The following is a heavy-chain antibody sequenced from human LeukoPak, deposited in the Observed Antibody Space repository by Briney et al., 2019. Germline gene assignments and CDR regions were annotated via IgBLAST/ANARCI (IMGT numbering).Heavy chain of an antibody. D-gene: IGHD3-22*01. CDR1: GGSISSYY. J-gene: IGHJ4*02. Sequence: SETLSLTCTVSGGSISSYYWSWIRQPPGKGLEWIGNIYYSGSTNYNPSLKSRVTISVDTSKNQFSLKLSSVTAADTAVYYCARAPHFFDTSGSRYYFDSWGQGALVTVSS. V-gene: IGHV4-59*12. CDR3: ARAPHFFDTSGSRYYFDS. CDR2: IYYSGST.